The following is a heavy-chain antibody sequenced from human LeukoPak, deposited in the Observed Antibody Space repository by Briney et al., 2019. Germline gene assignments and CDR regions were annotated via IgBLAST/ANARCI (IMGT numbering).Heavy chain of an antibody. D-gene: IGHD5-12*01. Sequence: GGTLRLSCAASGFTLSSYAMSWVRQAPGKGLEWVSSISASGGGTYYADSVKGRFTISRDTSKNTLYLQMTSLGAEDTAVYYCAPLAATTDYWGQGTLVTVSS. J-gene: IGHJ4*02. CDR1: GFTLSSYA. V-gene: IGHV3-23*01. CDR3: APLAATTDY. CDR2: ISASGGGT.